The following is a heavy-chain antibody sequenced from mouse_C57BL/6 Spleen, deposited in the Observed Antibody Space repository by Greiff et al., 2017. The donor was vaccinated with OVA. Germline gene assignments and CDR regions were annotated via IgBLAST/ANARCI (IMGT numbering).Heavy chain of an antibody. V-gene: IGHV1-52*01. CDR1: GYTFTSYW. Sequence: QVQLQQSGAELVRPGSSVKLSCKASGYTFTSYWMHWVKQRPIQGLEWIGNIDPSDSETHYNQKFKDKATLTVDKSSSTAYMQLSSLTSEDSAVYYCARKVVNYDYDYYAMDYWGQGTSVTVSS. D-gene: IGHD2-4*01. CDR3: ARKVVNYDYDYYAMDY. J-gene: IGHJ4*01. CDR2: IDPSDSET.